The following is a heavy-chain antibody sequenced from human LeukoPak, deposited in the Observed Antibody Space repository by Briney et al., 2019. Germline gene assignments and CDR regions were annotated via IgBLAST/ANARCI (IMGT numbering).Heavy chain of an antibody. CDR1: GGSISSSSYY. J-gene: IGHJ5*02. CDR2: MSYSGST. V-gene: IGHV4-39*07. CDR3: AREICSSSSCYSRWGAWFDP. D-gene: IGHD2-2*01. Sequence: SETLSLTCTVSGGSISSSSYYWGWIRQPPGKGLEWIGSMSYSGSTYYNPSLKSRVTISLDTSKNQFSLKLSSVTAADTAVYYCAREICSSSSCYSRWGAWFDPWGQGTLVAVSS.